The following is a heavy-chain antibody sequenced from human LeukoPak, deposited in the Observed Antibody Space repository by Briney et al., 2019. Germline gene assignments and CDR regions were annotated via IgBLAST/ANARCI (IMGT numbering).Heavy chain of an antibody. D-gene: IGHD3-9*01. J-gene: IGHJ4*02. Sequence: PSETLSLTCTVSGGSISSGSYYWSWIRQPAGKGLERIGRIYTSGSTNYNPSLRSRVTISVDTSKNQFSLKLSSVTAADTAVYYCARGLNFDWSSPFNYWGQGTLVTVSS. CDR3: ARGLNFDWSSPFNY. CDR2: IYTSGST. V-gene: IGHV4-61*02. CDR1: GGSISSGSYY.